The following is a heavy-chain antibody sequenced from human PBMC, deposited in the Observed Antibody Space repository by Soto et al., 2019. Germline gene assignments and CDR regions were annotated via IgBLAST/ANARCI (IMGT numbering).Heavy chain of an antibody. V-gene: IGHV1-69*01. CDR3: ARLCSSTSCPSFDYYYGMDV. D-gene: IGHD2-2*01. Sequence: QVQLVQSGAEVKKPGSSVNVSCKASGGTFSSYAISWVRQAPGQGLEWMGGIIPIFGTANYAQKFQGRVTITAEESTGTAYMELSSLRSEDTAVYYCARLCSSTSCPSFDYYYGMDVWGQGTTVTVSS. CDR2: IIPIFGTA. CDR1: GGTFSSYA. J-gene: IGHJ6*02.